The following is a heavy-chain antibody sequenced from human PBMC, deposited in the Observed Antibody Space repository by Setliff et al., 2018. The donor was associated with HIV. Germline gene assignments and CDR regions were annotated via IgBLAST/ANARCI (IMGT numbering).Heavy chain of an antibody. Sequence: SVKVSCKASGFTFTTYYMHWVRQAPGQGLEWMGGIIPIFGTANYAQKFQGRVTITADESTSTAYMELSSLRSEDTAVYYCARGVTLVRGGRGDIWGQGTMVTVS. CDR2: IIPIFGTA. J-gene: IGHJ3*02. V-gene: IGHV1-69*13. CDR1: GFTFTTYY. CDR3: ARGVTLVRGGRGDI. D-gene: IGHD3-10*01.